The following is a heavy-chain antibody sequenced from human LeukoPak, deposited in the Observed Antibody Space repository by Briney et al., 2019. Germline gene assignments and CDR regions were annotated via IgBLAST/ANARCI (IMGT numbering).Heavy chain of an antibody. CDR3: AKVPAAIPIWYYMDV. CDR2: IKQDGSEK. V-gene: IGHV3-7*01. Sequence: GGSLRLSCAASGFTFSSYWMSWVRQAPGKGLEWVANIKQDGSEKYYVDSVKGRFTISRDNAKNSLYLQMNSLRAEDTAVYYCAKVPAAIPIWYYMDVWGKGTTVTVSS. D-gene: IGHD2-2*01. J-gene: IGHJ6*03. CDR1: GFTFSSYW.